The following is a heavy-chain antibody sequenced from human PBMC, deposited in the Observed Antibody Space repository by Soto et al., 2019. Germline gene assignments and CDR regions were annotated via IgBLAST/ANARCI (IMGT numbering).Heavy chain of an antibody. CDR1: GGSFSGYY. V-gene: IGHV4-34*01. Sequence: QVQLQQWGAGLLKPSETRSLTCAVYGGSFSGYYWSWIRQPPGKGLEWIGEINHSGSTHYNPSLKSRVTISVDTSKNQFSLTLSSVTAADTAVYSCARAGDYPDYWGQGTLVTVSS. D-gene: IGHD4-17*01. J-gene: IGHJ4*02. CDR2: INHSGST. CDR3: ARAGDYPDY.